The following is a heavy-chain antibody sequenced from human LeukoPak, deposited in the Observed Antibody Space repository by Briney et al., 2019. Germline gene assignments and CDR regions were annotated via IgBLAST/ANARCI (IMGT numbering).Heavy chain of an antibody. CDR1: GFTLSSYG. CDR3: ARGGQYCSGGSCYPGY. D-gene: IGHD2-15*01. V-gene: IGHV3-33*01. CDR2: MWYDGGNK. J-gene: IGHJ4*02. Sequence: GGALRLSCAASGFTLSSYGMHWVRQAPGKGREWVAVMWYDGGNKYYTDSVKGRFTISRDNTKNTLYLQMNSLRAEDTAVYYCARGGQYCSGGSCYPGYWGQGTLVIVSS.